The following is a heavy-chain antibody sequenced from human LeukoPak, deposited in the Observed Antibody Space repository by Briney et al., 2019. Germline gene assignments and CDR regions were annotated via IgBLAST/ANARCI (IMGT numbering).Heavy chain of an antibody. CDR2: INPNSGGT. Sequence: ASVKVSCKASGYILTNYYMHWVRQAPGQGLEWMGRINPNSGGTNYAQKFQGRVTMTRDTSISTAYMELSRLRSDDTAVYYCASLYPDYYGMDVWGQGTTVTVSS. CDR1: GYILTNYY. J-gene: IGHJ6*02. D-gene: IGHD2/OR15-2a*01. CDR3: ASLYPDYYGMDV. V-gene: IGHV1-2*06.